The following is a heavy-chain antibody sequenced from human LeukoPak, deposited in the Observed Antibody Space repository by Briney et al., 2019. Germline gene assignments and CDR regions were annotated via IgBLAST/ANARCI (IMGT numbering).Heavy chain of an antibody. J-gene: IGHJ4*02. CDR1: GFTFSDYY. Sequence: GVSLRLSCAASGFTFSDYYMSWIRQAPGKGLEGGSYISSSSSSYTNYAVSVKGRFTISRDNAKNSLYLQLSGMRADDTAVYYCARSGSHDYWGQGNLVTVSS. V-gene: IGHV3-11*03. CDR3: ARSGSHDY. D-gene: IGHD1-26*01. CDR2: ISSSSSSYT.